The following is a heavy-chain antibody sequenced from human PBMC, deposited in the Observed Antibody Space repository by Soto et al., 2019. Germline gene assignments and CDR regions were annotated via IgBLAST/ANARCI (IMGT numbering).Heavy chain of an antibody. Sequence: QVQLQESGPGLVKPSETLSLTCTVSGASISGFYWSWIRKSAGKGLEWIGRIYATGTTDYHPSLKSRVMMSVDTSKKQFSLKLRSVPAADTAVYYCVRDGTKTLRDWFDPWGQGISVTVSS. CDR3: VRDGTKTLRDWFDP. CDR1: GASISGFY. CDR2: IYATGTT. V-gene: IGHV4-4*07. J-gene: IGHJ5*02. D-gene: IGHD1-1*01.